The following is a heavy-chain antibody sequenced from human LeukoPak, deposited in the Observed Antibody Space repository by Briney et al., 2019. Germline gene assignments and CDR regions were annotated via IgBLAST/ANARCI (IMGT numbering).Heavy chain of an antibody. J-gene: IGHJ6*03. D-gene: IGHD1-7*01. V-gene: IGHV4-59*12. CDR1: GGSISSYC. Sequence: PSASLSLTWTVAGGSISSYCWSWIRQPPGKGLEWHGYIYYSGSTNYNPSLKSRVTISVDTSKNQFSLKLSSVTAADTAVYYCARDGTTKVYYYYMDVWGKGTTVTVSS. CDR3: ARDGTTKVYYYYMDV. CDR2: IYYSGST.